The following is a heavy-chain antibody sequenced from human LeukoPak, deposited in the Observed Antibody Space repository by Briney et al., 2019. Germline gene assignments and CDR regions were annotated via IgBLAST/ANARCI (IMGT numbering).Heavy chain of an antibody. Sequence: GGSLRLSCAASGFTFSSYWMHWVRHAPGKGLVWVSRINSDGSYTNYADSVKGRFTISRDNAKNTLYLQMNSLRAEDTAVYYCHSSGAGWDFDLWGRGTLVTVSS. V-gene: IGHV3-74*01. CDR3: HSSGAGWDFDL. CDR1: GFTFSSYW. CDR2: INSDGSYT. J-gene: IGHJ2*01. D-gene: IGHD3-22*01.